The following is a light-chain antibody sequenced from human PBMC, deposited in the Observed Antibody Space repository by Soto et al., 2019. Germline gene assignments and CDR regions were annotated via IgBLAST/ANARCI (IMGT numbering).Light chain of an antibody. CDR2: GAS. CDR1: QSVSSY. CDR3: QQRSNWPP. V-gene: IGKV3-11*01. Sequence: EIVLTQSPGTLSLSPGDRATLSCRASQSVSSYLAWYQQKPGQAPRLLIYGASNRATGIPARFSGSGSGTDFTLTISSLEPEDFAVYYCQQRSNWPPFGQGTRLEIK. J-gene: IGKJ5*01.